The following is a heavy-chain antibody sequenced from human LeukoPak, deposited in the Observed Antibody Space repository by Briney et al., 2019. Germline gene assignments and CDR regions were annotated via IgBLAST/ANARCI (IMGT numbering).Heavy chain of an antibody. CDR3: ARDGNEAVAGTEAVTH. V-gene: IGHV1-2*02. CDR1: GYPFTGYY. Sequence: ASVKVSCKTSGYPFTGYYMHWVRQAPGQGLEWMGWINPGSGDTNYAQNFQGRVTMTRDTSISTAYMELSRLTSDDTAMYYCARDGNEAVAGTEAVTHWGQGTLVTVSS. CDR2: INPGSGDT. D-gene: IGHD6-19*01. J-gene: IGHJ4*02.